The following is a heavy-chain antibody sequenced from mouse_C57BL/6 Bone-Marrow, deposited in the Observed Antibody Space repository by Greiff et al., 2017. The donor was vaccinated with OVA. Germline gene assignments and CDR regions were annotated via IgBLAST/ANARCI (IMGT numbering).Heavy chain of an antibody. D-gene: IGHD3-2*02. Sequence: VKLQESGAELARPGASVKLSCKASGYTFTSYGISWVKQRTGQGLEWIGEIYPRSGNTYYNEKFKGKATLTADKSSSTAYMELRSLTSEDSAVYFCARKRQLRLGDYWGQGTTLTVSS. V-gene: IGHV1-81*01. CDR2: IYPRSGNT. CDR1: GYTFTSYG. J-gene: IGHJ2*01. CDR3: ARKRQLRLGDY.